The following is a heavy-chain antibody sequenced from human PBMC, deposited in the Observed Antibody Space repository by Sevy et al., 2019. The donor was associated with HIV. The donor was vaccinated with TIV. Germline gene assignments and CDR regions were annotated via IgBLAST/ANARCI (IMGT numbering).Heavy chain of an antibody. Sequence: GGSLRLSCAASGFTFSYSGMHWVRQAPGKGLEYVSAISSNGGSTYYADSVKGRFTISRDNSKNTLYLQMSSLRAEDTAVYYCVKDRRDGYNPDYWGQGTLVTVSS. V-gene: IGHV3-64D*06. CDR3: VKDRRDGYNPDY. CDR1: GFTFSYSG. D-gene: IGHD5-12*01. CDR2: ISSNGGST. J-gene: IGHJ4*02.